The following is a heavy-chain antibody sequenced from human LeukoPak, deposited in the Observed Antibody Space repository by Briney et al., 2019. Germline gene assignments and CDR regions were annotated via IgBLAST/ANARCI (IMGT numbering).Heavy chain of an antibody. CDR3: AREYTSGWYDY. Sequence: GGSLRLSCAAPGFTFSSYAMPWVRQAPGKGLEWVAVISYDTRNEYYADSVRGRFTISRDDSKDTLYLQMNSLRAEDTAVYYCAREYTSGWYDYWGQGTLVTVSS. J-gene: IGHJ4*02. V-gene: IGHV3-30*04. CDR1: GFTFSSYA. D-gene: IGHD6-19*01. CDR2: ISYDTRNE.